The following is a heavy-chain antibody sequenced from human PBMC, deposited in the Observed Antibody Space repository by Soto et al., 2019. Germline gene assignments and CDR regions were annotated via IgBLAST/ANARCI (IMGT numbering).Heavy chain of an antibody. V-gene: IGHV4-59*01. CDR3: ASYDFWSGYYI. CDR1: GGSISSYY. CDR2: IYYSGST. D-gene: IGHD3-3*01. J-gene: IGHJ4*02. Sequence: SETLSLTCTVSGGSISSYYWSWIRQPPGKGLEWIGYIYYSGSTNYNPSLKSRVTISVDTSKNQFSLKLSSVTAADTAVYYCASYDFWSGYYIWGQGTLVTVSS.